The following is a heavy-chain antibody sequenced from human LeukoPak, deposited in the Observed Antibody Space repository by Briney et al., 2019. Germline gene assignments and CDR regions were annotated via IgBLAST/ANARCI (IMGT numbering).Heavy chain of an antibody. CDR3: ARDHQIYGDYPRTVYYHGMDV. Sequence: GGSLRLSCAASGFTFSSYSTHWVRQAPGKGLGWVAVISYDGSNKYYAGSVKGRFTISRDNSKNTLYLQMTSLRAEDTAVYYCARDHQIYGDYPRTVYYHGMDVWGQGTTVTVSS. V-gene: IGHV3-30-3*01. CDR1: GFTFSSYS. D-gene: IGHD4-17*01. J-gene: IGHJ6*02. CDR2: ISYDGSNK.